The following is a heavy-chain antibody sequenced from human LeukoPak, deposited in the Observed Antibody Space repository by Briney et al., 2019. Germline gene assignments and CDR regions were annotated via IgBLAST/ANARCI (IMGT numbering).Heavy chain of an antibody. J-gene: IGHJ6*02. CDR2: INPSGGST. V-gene: IGHV1-46*01. CDR1: GYTFTGYY. D-gene: IGHD1-26*01. CDR3: AREWELQRYYGMDV. Sequence: ASVKVSCKASGYTFTGYYMHWVRQAPGQGLEWTGIINPSGGSTSYAQMFQGRVTMTRDTSTSTVYMELSSLRSEDTAVYYCAREWELQRYYGMDVWGQGTTVTVSS.